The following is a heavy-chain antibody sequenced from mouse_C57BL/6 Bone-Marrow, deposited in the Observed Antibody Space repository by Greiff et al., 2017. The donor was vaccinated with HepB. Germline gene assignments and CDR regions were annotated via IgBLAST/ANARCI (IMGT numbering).Heavy chain of an antibody. J-gene: IGHJ3*01. CDR3: SRCANYCGSSYFAD. V-gene: IGHV1-82*01. D-gene: IGHD1-1*01. Sequence: QVQLQQSGPELVKPGASVKISCKASGYAFSGSWMNWVKQRPGKGLEWIGRIYPGDGDTNYNGKFKGKATLTADTSSSTAYMQLSSLTSEDSAVYFCSRCANYCGSSYFADWGPGTTVTVSS. CDR1: GYAFSGSW. CDR2: IYPGDGDT.